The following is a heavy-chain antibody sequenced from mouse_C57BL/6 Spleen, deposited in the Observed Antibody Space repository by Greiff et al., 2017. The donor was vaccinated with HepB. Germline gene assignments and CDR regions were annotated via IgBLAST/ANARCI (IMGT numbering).Heavy chain of an antibody. CDR3: ARSYDYRDFDY. D-gene: IGHD2-4*01. CDR1: GYTFTSYW. V-gene: IGHV1-55*01. CDR2: IYPGSGST. Sequence: QVHVKQPGAELVKPGASVKMSCKASGYTFTSYWITWVKQRPGQGLEWIGDIYPGSGSTNYNEKFKSKATLTVDTSSSTAYMQLSSLTSEDSAVYYCARSYDYRDFDYWGQGTTLTVSS. J-gene: IGHJ2*01.